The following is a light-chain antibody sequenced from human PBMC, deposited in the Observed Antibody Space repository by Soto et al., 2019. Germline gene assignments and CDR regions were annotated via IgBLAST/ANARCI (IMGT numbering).Light chain of an antibody. CDR1: QSVSSN. V-gene: IGKV3-15*01. J-gene: IGKJ1*01. CDR2: GAS. Sequence: EIVMTQSPATLSVSPGERATLSCRASQSVSSNLAWYQQKPGQAPRLLIYGASTRATGIPARFSGSGSGTKFTLTISSLLSEDFAVYYCQQYNNWPPWTFGQGTKVDIK. CDR3: QQYNNWPPWT.